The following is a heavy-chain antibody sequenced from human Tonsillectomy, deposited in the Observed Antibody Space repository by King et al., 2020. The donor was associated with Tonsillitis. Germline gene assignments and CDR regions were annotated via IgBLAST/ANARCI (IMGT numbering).Heavy chain of an antibody. V-gene: IGHV1-2*02. CDR2: ISPKSGGT. J-gene: IGHJ3*02. CDR3: ARERYGDYEAVAFDI. CDR1: GNNFTDHY. Sequence: QLVQSGAEVKKPGASVKVSCKASGNNFTDHYIHWVRQAPGQGLEWMGWISPKSGGTNYAQKFQGRVTLTRDTSITTDYMELSRLTSDDTAVYYCARERYGDYEAVAFDIWGQGTMVTVSS. D-gene: IGHD4-17*01.